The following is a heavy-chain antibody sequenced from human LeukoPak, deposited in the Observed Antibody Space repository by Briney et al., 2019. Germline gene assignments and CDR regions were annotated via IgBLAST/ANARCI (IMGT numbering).Heavy chain of an antibody. D-gene: IGHD1/OR15-1a*01. CDR2: INIDGTTT. Sequence: PGGSLRLSCVASGFTFTSHWMHWFRHAPGKGLVWVSRINIDGTTTGYADSVRGRFTISRDNAKSTLYLQMNGLRAEDTAVYYCARDLTWNTADYWGQGTLVTVSS. CDR3: ARDLTWNTADY. J-gene: IGHJ4*02. CDR1: GFTFTSHW. V-gene: IGHV3-74*01.